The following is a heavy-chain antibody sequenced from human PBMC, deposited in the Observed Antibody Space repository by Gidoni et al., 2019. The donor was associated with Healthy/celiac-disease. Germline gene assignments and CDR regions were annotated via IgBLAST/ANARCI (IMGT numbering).Heavy chain of an antibody. D-gene: IGHD2-2*02. J-gene: IGHJ6*02. CDR2: IYSGGST. CDR1: GFTVSSNY. CDR3: ARATIVYQKGMDV. V-gene: IGHV3-66*02. Sequence: EVQLVESGGGLVQPGGSLRLSCAASGFTVSSNYMSWVRQAPGKGLEWVSVIYSGGSTYYADSVKGRFTISRDNSKNTLYLQMNSLRAEDTAVYYCARATIVYQKGMDVWGQGTTVTVSS.